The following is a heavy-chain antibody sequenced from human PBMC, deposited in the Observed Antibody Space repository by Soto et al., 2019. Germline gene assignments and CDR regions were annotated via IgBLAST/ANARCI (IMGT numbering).Heavy chain of an antibody. CDR3: ARFRGYCSSTSCLNIDY. CDR2: IYYSGST. D-gene: IGHD2-2*01. CDR1: GGSISSYY. V-gene: IGHV4-59*01. J-gene: IGHJ4*02. Sequence: SETLSLTCTVSGGSISSYYWSWIGQPPGKGLEWIGYIYYSGSTNYNPSLKSRVTISVDTSKNQFSLKLSSVTAADTAVYYCARFRGYCSSTSCLNIDYWGQGTLVTVPQ.